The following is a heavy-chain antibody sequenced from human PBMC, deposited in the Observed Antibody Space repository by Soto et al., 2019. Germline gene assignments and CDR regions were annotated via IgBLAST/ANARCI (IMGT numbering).Heavy chain of an antibody. CDR3: ARDIITVIGGEIYYYFGMDV. J-gene: IGHJ6*02. CDR1: GGSFRGYY. D-gene: IGHD3-10*01. V-gene: IGHV4-34*01. Sequence: SETLSLTCAVNGGSFRGYYWRWLRHPPGKGLEWIGEINQGGTTHYNPSLKRRINISIDTSKNQFSLNLTSVTAADTATYYCARDIITVIGGEIYYYFGMDVWGQGTTVTVSS. CDR2: INQGGTT.